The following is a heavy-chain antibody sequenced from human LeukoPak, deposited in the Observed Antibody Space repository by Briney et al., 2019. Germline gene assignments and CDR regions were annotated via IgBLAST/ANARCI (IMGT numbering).Heavy chain of an antibody. D-gene: IGHD1-26*01. CDR1: GFTFSSYA. CDR3: AKTMWDSTYYFDY. CDR2: ISGSGDNT. V-gene: IGHV3-23*01. J-gene: IGHJ4*02. Sequence: WGFLRLSCAASGFTFSSYAMSWVRQAPGKGLEWVSTISGSGDNTYYADSVKGRFTISRDNSKNTLYLQVSSLRAEDTAVYYCAKTMWDSTYYFDYWGPGTLVTVSS.